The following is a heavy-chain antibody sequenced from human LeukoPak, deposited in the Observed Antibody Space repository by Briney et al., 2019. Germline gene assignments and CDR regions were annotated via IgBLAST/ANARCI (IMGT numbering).Heavy chain of an antibody. J-gene: IGHJ3*02. D-gene: IGHD4-17*01. Sequence: GRSLRLSCAASGFTFDDYAMHWARQVPGKGLEWVSGISWNSGSIGYADSVKGRFTISRDNAKNSLYLQMNSLRAEDMALYYCAKDWSYGAHAFDIWGQGTMVTVSS. CDR2: ISWNSGSI. CDR3: AKDWSYGAHAFDI. V-gene: IGHV3-9*03. CDR1: GFTFDDYA.